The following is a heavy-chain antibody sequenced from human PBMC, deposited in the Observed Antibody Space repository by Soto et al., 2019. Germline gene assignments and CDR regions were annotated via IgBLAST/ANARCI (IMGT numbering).Heavy chain of an antibody. CDR2: ISGSGGST. V-gene: IGHV3-23*01. Sequence: GGSLRLSCAASGFTFSSYAMSWVRQAPGKGLEWVSAISGSGGSTYYADSVKGRFTISRDNSKNTLYLQMNSLRAEDTAVYYCAKAGYYGPGSYYIPAAIDGGGKGTLVTVAS. J-gene: IGHJ4*02. CDR1: GFTFSSYA. D-gene: IGHD3-10*01. CDR3: AKAGYYGPGSYYIPAAIDG.